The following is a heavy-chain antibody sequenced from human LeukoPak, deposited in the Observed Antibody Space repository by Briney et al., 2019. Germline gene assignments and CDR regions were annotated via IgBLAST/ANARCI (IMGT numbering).Heavy chain of an antibody. CDR2: IIPIFGTA. Sequence: GASVKVSCKASGGTFSSYAISWVRQAPGQGLEWMGGIIPIFGTANYAQKFQGRVTITTDESTSPAYMELSSLRSEDTAVYYCASDYGGNPGWFDPWGQGTLVTISS. CDR1: GGTFSSYA. J-gene: IGHJ5*02. D-gene: IGHD4-23*01. CDR3: ASDYGGNPGWFDP. V-gene: IGHV1-69*05.